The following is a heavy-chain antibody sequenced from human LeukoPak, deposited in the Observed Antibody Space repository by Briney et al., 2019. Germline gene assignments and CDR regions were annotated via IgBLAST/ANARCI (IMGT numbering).Heavy chain of an antibody. J-gene: IGHJ4*02. D-gene: IGHD4-4*01. Sequence: SGGSLRLSCAASGFTFSSYSMNWVRQAPGKGLEWVSSISSSSSYIYYADSVKGRFTISRDNSKNTLYLQMNSLRAEDTAVYYCAKLRDSIHYWGQGTLVTVSS. CDR2: ISSSSSYI. V-gene: IGHV3-21*04. CDR3: AKLRDSIHY. CDR1: GFTFSSYS.